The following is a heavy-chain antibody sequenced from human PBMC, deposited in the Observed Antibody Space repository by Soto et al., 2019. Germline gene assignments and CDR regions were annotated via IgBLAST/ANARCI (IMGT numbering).Heavy chain of an antibody. CDR3: ARAVRSGWTGNRIDY. CDR1: GFTFDNYW. CDR2: LHSDGSSA. V-gene: IGHV3-74*01. D-gene: IGHD6-19*01. Sequence: EVQLVESGGGLVQPGGSLRLSCAASGFTFDNYWMHWARQAPGKGLVWVSRLHSDGSSADYADSVMGRFTISRDNAKNTLYLQMNSLRAEDTAVYYCARAVRSGWTGNRIDYWGQGTLVTVSS. J-gene: IGHJ4*02.